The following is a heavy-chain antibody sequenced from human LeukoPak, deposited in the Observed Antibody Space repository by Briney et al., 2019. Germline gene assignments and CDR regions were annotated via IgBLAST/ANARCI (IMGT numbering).Heavy chain of an antibody. D-gene: IGHD2-15*01. Sequence: SETLSLTCTVSAGSISSYYWSWIRQPPGKGLEWIGYIYHSGTTKYNPSLKSRVTISVDTSKNQFSLKMSSVTAADTAVYYCAGDRGGNWSDPWGQGTLVTVSS. J-gene: IGHJ5*02. V-gene: IGHV4-59*01. CDR3: AGDRGGNWSDP. CDR1: AGSISSYY. CDR2: IYHSGTT.